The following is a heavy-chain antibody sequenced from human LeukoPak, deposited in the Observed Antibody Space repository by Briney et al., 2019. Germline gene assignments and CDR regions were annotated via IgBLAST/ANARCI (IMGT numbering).Heavy chain of an antibody. CDR2: TSYDGSNK. CDR3: ARDWGVDS. V-gene: IGHV3-30-3*01. D-gene: IGHD3-10*01. J-gene: IGHJ4*02. Sequence: PGGSLRLSCAASRFTFSIYTMVWVRQAPGKGLEWVAVTSYDGSNKYYADSVKGRFTISRDNSNNTLYLQMNSLRAEDTAVYYCARDWGVDSWGQGTLVTVSS. CDR1: RFTFSIYT.